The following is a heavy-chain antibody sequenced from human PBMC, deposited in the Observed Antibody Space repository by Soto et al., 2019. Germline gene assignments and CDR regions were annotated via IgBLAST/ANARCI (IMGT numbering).Heavy chain of an antibody. J-gene: IGHJ5*02. D-gene: IGHD6-13*01. V-gene: IGHV1-18*01. CDR3: AIDFQPYPQLVTPPNWFDP. CDR2: ISAYNGNT. Sequence: QVQLVQSGAEVKKPGASVKVSCKASGYTFTSYGISWVRQAPGQGLEWMGRISAYNGNTNYAQKLQGRVTMTTDTSTSTAYMELRSLRSDDTAVYYCAIDFQPYPQLVTPPNWFDPWGQGTLVTVSS. CDR1: GYTFTSYG.